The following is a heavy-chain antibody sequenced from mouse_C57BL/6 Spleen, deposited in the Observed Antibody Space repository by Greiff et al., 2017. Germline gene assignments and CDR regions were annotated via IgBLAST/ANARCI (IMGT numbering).Heavy chain of an antibody. D-gene: IGHD1-1*01. CDR2: IYPGSGST. CDR1: GYTFTSYW. V-gene: IGHV1-55*01. J-gene: IGHJ2*01. CDR3: ARGGSSPYYFDY. Sequence: QVQLQQPGAELVKPGASVKMSCKASGYTFTSYWITWVKQRPGQGLEWIGDIYPGSGSTNYNEKFKSKATLTVDTSSSKAYMQLSSLTSEDSAVYYCARGGSSPYYFDYWGQGTTLTVSS.